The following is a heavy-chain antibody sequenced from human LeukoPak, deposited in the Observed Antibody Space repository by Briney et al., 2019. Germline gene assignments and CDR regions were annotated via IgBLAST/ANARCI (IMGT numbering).Heavy chain of an antibody. CDR3: ARALDGDTDLDY. D-gene: IGHD4-17*01. Sequence: TAGGSLRLSCAASGFTFSSYSMTWVRQAPGKGLEWVSSISSSSSYIYYADSVKGRFTISRDNAKNSLYLQMNSLRAEDTAVYYCARALDGDTDLDYWGQGTLVTVSS. CDR1: GFTFSSYS. J-gene: IGHJ4*02. CDR2: ISSSSSYI. V-gene: IGHV3-21*01.